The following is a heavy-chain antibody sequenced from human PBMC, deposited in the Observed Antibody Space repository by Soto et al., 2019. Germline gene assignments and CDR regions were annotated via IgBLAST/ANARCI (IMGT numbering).Heavy chain of an antibody. D-gene: IGHD2-2*01. CDR3: AKALVRRPNAFDI. J-gene: IGHJ3*02. CDR1: GFTFSSYA. CDR2: ISGSGGST. Sequence: GGSLRLSCAASGFTFSSYAMSWVRPAPGKGLEWVSAISGSGGSTYYADSVKGRFTISRDNSKNTLYLQMNSLRAEDTAVYYCAKALVRRPNAFDIWGQGTMVTVSS. V-gene: IGHV3-23*01.